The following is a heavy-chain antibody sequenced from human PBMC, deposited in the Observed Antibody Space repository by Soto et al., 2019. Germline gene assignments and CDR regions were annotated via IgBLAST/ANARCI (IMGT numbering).Heavy chain of an antibody. CDR1: GLTFGRYG. J-gene: IGHJ4*02. CDR2: VSPNGQGI. CDR3: AKDRDYPRDYFHY. V-gene: IGHV3-23*01. Sequence: GGSLRLSCVASGLTFGRYGMSWVRQAPGKGLEWVSAVSPNGQGIYYADSVRGRFTISRDFSKNTVFLHMDSLRAEDTAVYYCAKDRDYPRDYFHYWGQGALVTVSS. D-gene: IGHD3-10*01.